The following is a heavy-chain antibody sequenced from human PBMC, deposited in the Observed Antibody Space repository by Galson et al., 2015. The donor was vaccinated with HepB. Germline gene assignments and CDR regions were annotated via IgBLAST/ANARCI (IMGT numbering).Heavy chain of an antibody. Sequence: SVKVSCKASGYTFTSYSMPWVRQPPGQGLEWMGIIKPSGGSTSYAQKFQGRVTMTRDTSTSTVYMELSSLRSEDTAVYYCARARGRAARRARTGSFVTCGQGTLVTVSS. D-gene: IGHD6-6*01. V-gene: IGHV1-46*01. J-gene: IGHJ5*02. CDR2: IKPSGGST. CDR1: GYTFTSYS. CDR3: ARARGRAARRARTGSFVT.